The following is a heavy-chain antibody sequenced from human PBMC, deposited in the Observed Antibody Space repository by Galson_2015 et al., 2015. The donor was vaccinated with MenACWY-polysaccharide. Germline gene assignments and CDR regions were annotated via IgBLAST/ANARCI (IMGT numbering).Heavy chain of an antibody. J-gene: IGHJ4*02. D-gene: IGHD1-26*01. Sequence: SLRLSCAASGFTFSSYEMNWVRQAPGKGLEWVSYISSSGSTIYYADSVKGRFTISRDNAKNSLYLQMNSLRAEDTAVYYCARVDSGIGYFDYWGQGTLVTVSS. CDR3: ARVDSGIGYFDY. V-gene: IGHV3-48*03. CDR1: GFTFSSYE. CDR2: ISSSGSTI.